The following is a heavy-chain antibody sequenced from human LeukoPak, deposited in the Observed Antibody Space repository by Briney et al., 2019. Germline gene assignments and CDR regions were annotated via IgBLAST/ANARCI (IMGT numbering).Heavy chain of an antibody. D-gene: IGHD2-2*01. Sequence: ASETLSLTCAVYGGSFSDYCWGWIRQPPGKGLEWIGEINHSGRTYYNPSLKSRVIISVDTSKNQFSLNLSSVTAADTAVYYCARDVVVVPAAIHYGMDVWGQGTTVTVSS. CDR1: GGSFSDYC. CDR3: ARDVVVVPAAIHYGMDV. J-gene: IGHJ6*02. CDR2: INHSGRT. V-gene: IGHV4-34*01.